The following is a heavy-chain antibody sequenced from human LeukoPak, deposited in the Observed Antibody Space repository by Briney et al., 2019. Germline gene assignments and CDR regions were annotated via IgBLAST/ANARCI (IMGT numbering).Heavy chain of an antibody. D-gene: IGHD3-3*01. CDR2: IYYSGST. CDR3: ARVGVVMGYYYYGMDV. J-gene: IGHJ6*02. V-gene: IGHV4-59*01. CDR1: GGSISSYY. Sequence: SETLSLTCTVSGGSISSYYWSWIRQPPGKGLEWIGYIYYSGSTNYNPSLKGRVTISVDTSKNQFSLKLSSVTAADTAVYYCARVGVVMGYYYYGMDVWGQGTTVTVSS.